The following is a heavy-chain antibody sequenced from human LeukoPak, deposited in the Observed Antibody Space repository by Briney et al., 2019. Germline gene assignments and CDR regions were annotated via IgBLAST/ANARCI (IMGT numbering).Heavy chain of an antibody. CDR2: IYYSGST. V-gene: IGHV4-59*01. CDR3: ASLYYDFWSGSYYFDY. J-gene: IGHJ4*02. Sequence: SETLSLTCTVSGGSISSYYWSWIRQPPGKGLEGIGYIYYSGSTNYNPSLKSRVTISVDTSKNQFSLKLSSVTAADTAVYYCASLYYDFWSGSYYFDYWGQGTLVTVSS. D-gene: IGHD3-3*01. CDR1: GGSISSYY.